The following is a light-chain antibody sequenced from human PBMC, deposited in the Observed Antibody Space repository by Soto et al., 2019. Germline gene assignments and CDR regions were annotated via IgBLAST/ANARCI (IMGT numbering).Light chain of an antibody. Sequence: EVVMTRSPATLSVSPGERATFSCRASQNIYSNIAWYQQRPGQAPRLLIYRASTRATGVPARFSGSGSGTEFTLTISRLEPEDFAVYYCQQCGSLPGTFGQGTKVDIK. CDR1: QNIYSN. V-gene: IGKV3-15*01. J-gene: IGKJ1*01. CDR3: QQCGSLPGT. CDR2: RAS.